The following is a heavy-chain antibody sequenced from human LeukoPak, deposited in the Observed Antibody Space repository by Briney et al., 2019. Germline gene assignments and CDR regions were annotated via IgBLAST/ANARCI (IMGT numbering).Heavy chain of an antibody. J-gene: IGHJ5*02. CDR2: ISSSSSYI. Sequence: GGSLRLSCAASGFTFSSYSMNWVRQAPGKGLEWVSSISSSSSYIYYADSVKGRFTISRDNAKHSLYLQMNSLRAEDTAVYYCARSLNYNNWFDPWGQGTLVTVSS. CDR1: GFTFSSYS. CDR3: ARSLNYNNWFDP. D-gene: IGHD1-7*01. V-gene: IGHV3-21*01.